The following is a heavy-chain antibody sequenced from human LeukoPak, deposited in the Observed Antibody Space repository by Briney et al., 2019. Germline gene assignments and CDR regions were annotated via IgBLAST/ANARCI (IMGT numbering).Heavy chain of an antibody. CDR3: ARGDSSGYYLFDY. J-gene: IGHJ4*02. CDR2: ISSSSSTI. Sequence: GGSLRLSCAASGFTFSTYGMHWVRQAPGKGLEWVSYISSSSSTIYYADSVKGRFTISRDNAKNSLYLQMNSLRAEDTAVYYCARGDSSGYYLFDYWGQGTLVTVSS. CDR1: GFTFSTYG. V-gene: IGHV3-48*04. D-gene: IGHD3-22*01.